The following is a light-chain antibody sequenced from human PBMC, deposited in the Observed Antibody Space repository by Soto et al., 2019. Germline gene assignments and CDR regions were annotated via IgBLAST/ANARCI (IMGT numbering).Light chain of an antibody. J-gene: IGKJ1*01. CDR3: QQRSNWWT. CDR2: XAS. V-gene: IGKV3-11*01. CDR1: QSFXSF. Sequence: VLTQSPATLCLSPGERSTLPCMARQSFXSFLVWYERKPGQATRILFAXASGRATVVPARFSGSGSGTDFTLTISSLEPEYVEVYCCQQRSNWWTVGQGTKV.